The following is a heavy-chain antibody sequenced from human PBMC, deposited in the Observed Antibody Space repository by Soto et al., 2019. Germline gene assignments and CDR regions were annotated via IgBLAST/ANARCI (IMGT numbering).Heavy chain of an antibody. CDR1: GFTFSDYY. D-gene: IGHD4-17*01. J-gene: IGHJ4*02. CDR3: ARPKFSATVVSHFDY. V-gene: IGHV3-11*06. CDR2: ISSSSSYT. Sequence: SLRLSCAASGFTFSDYYMSWIRQAPGKGLEWVSYISSSSSYTNYADSVKGRFTISRDNAKNSLYLQMNSLRAEDTAVYYCARPKFSATVVSHFDYWGQGTLVTVSS.